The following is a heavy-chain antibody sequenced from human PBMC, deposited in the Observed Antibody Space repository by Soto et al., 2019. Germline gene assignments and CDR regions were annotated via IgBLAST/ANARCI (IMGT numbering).Heavy chain of an antibody. CDR3: VRDYRNLFDY. D-gene: IGHD1-1*01. V-gene: IGHV3-74*01. Sequence: GSLRLSCAVSGFTFSSYWMHWVRQVPGKGLVWVSRINSDGSSASYADSVKGRFTISRDNAKNTLYLQKNSLGSEDTAVYYCVRDYRNLFDYWGQGTLVTVSS. CDR2: INSDGSSA. J-gene: IGHJ4*02. CDR1: GFTFSSYW.